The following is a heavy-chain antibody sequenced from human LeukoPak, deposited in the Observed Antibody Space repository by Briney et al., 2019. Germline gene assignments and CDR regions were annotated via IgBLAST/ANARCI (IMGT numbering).Heavy chain of an antibody. V-gene: IGHV3-48*01. J-gene: IGHJ4*02. D-gene: IGHD5-18*01. Sequence: GGSLRLSCAASGFTFSSYSMNWVRQAPGKGLEWVSYISSGSSTIYYADPVKGRFTISRDNAKNSLYLQMNSLRAEDTAVYYCAREGTAMDFDYWGQGTLVTVSS. CDR1: GFTFSSYS. CDR2: ISSGSSTI. CDR3: AREGTAMDFDY.